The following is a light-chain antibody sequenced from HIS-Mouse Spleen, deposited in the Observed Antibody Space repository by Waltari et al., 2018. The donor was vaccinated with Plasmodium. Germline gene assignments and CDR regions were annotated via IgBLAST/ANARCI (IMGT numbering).Light chain of an antibody. V-gene: IGKV1-39*01. J-gene: IGKJ1*01. CDR1: QSISSY. CDR2: AAS. CDR3: QQSYSTWT. Sequence: DIKMTQSPSSLSASVGDGVTITCRASQSISSYLNWYQQKPGKAPKLLIYAASSLQSGVPSRFSGSGSGTDFTLSISSLQPEDFATYYCQQSYSTWTFGQGTKVEIK.